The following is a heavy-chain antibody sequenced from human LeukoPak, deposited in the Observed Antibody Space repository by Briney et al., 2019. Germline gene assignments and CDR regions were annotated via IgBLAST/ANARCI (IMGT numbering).Heavy chain of an antibody. J-gene: IGHJ5*02. D-gene: IGHD6-19*01. Sequence: PGGSLRLSCAASGFKFSHFGLHWVRQAPGKGLEWVAVISHDGGNKYYGDSVKGRFTVSRDNSKNTVYLQMNSLRPDDTAVYYCAKEAGSVEWFDPWGQGTLVTVSS. V-gene: IGHV3-30*18. CDR2: ISHDGGNK. CDR3: AKEAGSVEWFDP. CDR1: GFKFSHFG.